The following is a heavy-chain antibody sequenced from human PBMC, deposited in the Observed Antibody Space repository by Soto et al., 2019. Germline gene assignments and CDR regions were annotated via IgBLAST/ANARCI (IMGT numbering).Heavy chain of an antibody. V-gene: IGHV3-30-3*01. CDR1: GFTFSTHA. CDR3: ARDQTVITTTGLGRVDP. CDR2: VSFDGSNK. J-gene: IGHJ5*02. Sequence: QVQLLESGGGVVQPGRSLRLSCAASGFTFSTHAMHWVRQAPGKGLECVAIVSFDGSNKYYADSVKGRFTISRDNSKHTLYLLMSGLTPDETAVYSCARDQTVITTTGLGRVDPWRQGTLVTVS. D-gene: IGHD3-10*01.